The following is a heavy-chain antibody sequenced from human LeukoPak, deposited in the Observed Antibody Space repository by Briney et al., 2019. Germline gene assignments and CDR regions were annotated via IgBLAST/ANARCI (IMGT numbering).Heavy chain of an antibody. CDR3: TTGLVS. J-gene: IGHJ5*02. D-gene: IGHD2-8*02. CDR2: IKSKTDGGTT. Sequence: LTCAVYGGSFSGYYWSWIRQPPGKGLEWVGRIKSKTDGGTTDYAAPVKGRITISRDDSKNTLYLQMNSLKTEDTAVYYCTTGLVSWGQGTLVTVSS. V-gene: IGHV3-15*01. CDR1: GGSFSGYY.